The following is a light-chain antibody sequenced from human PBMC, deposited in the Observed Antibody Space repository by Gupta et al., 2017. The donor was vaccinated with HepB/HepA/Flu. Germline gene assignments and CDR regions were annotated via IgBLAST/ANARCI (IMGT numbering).Light chain of an antibody. CDR2: EDS. J-gene: IGLJ3*02. Sequence: SELTQPRSVSVYPGQTARIPCPGDALPKKYAYWYQQKSGQAPVLVIYEDSKRPSEIPERFSGSSSGTMATLTISGAQVEDEADYYCYSTDSSGNHGVFGGGTKLTVL. CDR3: YSTDSSGNHGV. V-gene: IGLV3-10*01. CDR1: ALPKKY.